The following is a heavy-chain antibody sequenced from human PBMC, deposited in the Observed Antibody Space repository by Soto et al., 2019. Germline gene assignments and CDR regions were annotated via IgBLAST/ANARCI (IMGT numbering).Heavy chain of an antibody. J-gene: IGHJ4*02. D-gene: IGHD4-17*01. V-gene: IGHV3-33*01. Sequence: GGSLRLSCEASGFNFNTYSMHWVRQPPGKGLEWLAAIWYDGTQKHYADSVKGRFTISRDNSKNTLFLQVNSLRTEDTAVYYCARPGWTTVTGLWHFDSWGPATLVTVSS. CDR2: IWYDGTQK. CDR3: ARPGWTTVTGLWHFDS. CDR1: GFNFNTYS.